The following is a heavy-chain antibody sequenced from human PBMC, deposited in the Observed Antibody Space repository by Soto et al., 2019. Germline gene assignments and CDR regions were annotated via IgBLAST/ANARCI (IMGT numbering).Heavy chain of an antibody. V-gene: IGHV3-30-3*01. D-gene: IGHD3-22*01. J-gene: IGHJ6*02. CDR2: ISYDGSNK. Sequence: QVQLVESGGGVVQPGRSLRLSCAASGFTFSSYAMHWVRQAPGKGLEWVAVISYDGSNKYYADSVKGRFTISRDNSKNTLYLQMNSLRAEDTAVYYCARGGSYYASPRGNYYYYGMDVWGQGTTVTVSS. CDR3: ARGGSYYASPRGNYYYYGMDV. CDR1: GFTFSSYA.